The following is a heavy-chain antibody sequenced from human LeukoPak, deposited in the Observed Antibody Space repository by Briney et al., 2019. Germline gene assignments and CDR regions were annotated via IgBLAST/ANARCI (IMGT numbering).Heavy chain of an antibody. D-gene: IGHD3-3*01. Sequence: VASVKVSCKASGGTFSSYAISWVRQAPGQGLEWMGGIIPIFGTANYAQKFQGRVTITADESTSTAYMELSSLRSEDTAVYYCARVGRYYDFWGATLGGGWFDPWGQGTLVTVSS. CDR3: ARVGRYYDFWGATLGGGWFDP. J-gene: IGHJ5*02. CDR2: IIPIFGTA. CDR1: GGTFSSYA. V-gene: IGHV1-69*01.